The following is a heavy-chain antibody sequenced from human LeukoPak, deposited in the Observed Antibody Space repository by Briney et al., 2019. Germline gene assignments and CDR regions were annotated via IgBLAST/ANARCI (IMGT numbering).Heavy chain of an antibody. CDR3: ATATPTGSAGYYYDSSGSYPLDY. Sequence: GASVKVSCKVSGYTLTELSMHWVRQAPGKGLEWMGGFDPEDGETIYAQKFQGRVTMTEDTSTDTAYMELSSLRSEDTAVYYCATATPTGSAGYYYDSSGSYPLDYWGQGTLVTVSS. CDR2: FDPEDGET. D-gene: IGHD3-22*01. V-gene: IGHV1-24*01. J-gene: IGHJ4*02. CDR1: GYTLTELS.